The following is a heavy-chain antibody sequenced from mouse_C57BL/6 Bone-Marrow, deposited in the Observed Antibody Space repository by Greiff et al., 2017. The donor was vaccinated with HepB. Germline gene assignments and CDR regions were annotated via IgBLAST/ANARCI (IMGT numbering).Heavy chain of an antibody. CDR1: GYTFTDYY. Sequence: VQLQQSGPVLVKPGASVKMSCKASGYTFTDYYMNWVKQSHGKSLEWIGVINPYNGGTSYNQKFKGKATLTVDKSSSTAYMELNSLTSEDSAVYYCASPYGYDGDRDVSPFAYWGQGTLVIVSA. J-gene: IGHJ3*01. CDR2: INPYNGGT. CDR3: ASPYGYDGDRDVSPFAY. D-gene: IGHD2-2*01. V-gene: IGHV1-19*01.